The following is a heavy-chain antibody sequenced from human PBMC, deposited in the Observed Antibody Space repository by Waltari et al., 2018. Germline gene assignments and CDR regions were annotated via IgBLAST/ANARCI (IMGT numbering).Heavy chain of an antibody. CDR1: GGPFNDYY. V-gene: IGHV4-34*01. D-gene: IGHD3-22*01. J-gene: IGHJ4*02. Sequence: QVQLHQWGAGLLTPSETLYLTCGVPGGPFNDYYWTWIRQPPGKGLEWIGEIHHSGTTDYNPSLNSRLTMSVDTSKKQISLKMSSVTAADTAVYYCARGDLHYGSSGFFYWGQGALVTVSS. CDR2: IHHSGTT. CDR3: ARGDLHYGSSGFFY.